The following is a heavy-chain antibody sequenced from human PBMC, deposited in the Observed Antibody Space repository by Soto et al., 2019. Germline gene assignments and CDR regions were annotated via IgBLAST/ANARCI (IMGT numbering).Heavy chain of an antibody. CDR2: TYYRSKWYN. D-gene: IGHD3-16*01. V-gene: IGHV6-1*01. CDR3: ARGVPGDPGGSAEYFKH. CDR1: GDSVSSNSAA. J-gene: IGHJ1*01. Sequence: SQTLSLTCAISGDSVSSNSAAWNWIRQSPSRGLEWLGRTYYRSKWYNDYAVSVKSRITINPDTSKNQFSLQLNSVTPEDTAVYYCARGVPGDPGGSAEYFKHWGQGTMVTVYS.